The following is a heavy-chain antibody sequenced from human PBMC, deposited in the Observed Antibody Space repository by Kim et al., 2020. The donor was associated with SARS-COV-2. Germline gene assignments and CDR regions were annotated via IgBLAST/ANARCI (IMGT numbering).Heavy chain of an antibody. CDR3: ARRDARWEQQLVPPFDY. Sequence: SETLSLTCAVYGGSFSGYYWSWIRQPPGKGLEWIGEINHSGSTNYNPSLKSRVTISVDTSKNQFSLKLSSVTAADTAVYYCARRDARWEQQLVPPFDYWGQGTLVTVSS. CDR2: INHSGST. CDR1: GGSFSGYY. J-gene: IGHJ4*02. D-gene: IGHD6-13*01. V-gene: IGHV4-34*01.